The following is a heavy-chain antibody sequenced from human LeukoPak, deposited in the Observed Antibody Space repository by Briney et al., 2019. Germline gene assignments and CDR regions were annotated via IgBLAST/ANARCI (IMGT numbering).Heavy chain of an antibody. J-gene: IGHJ2*01. CDR1: GYRFTSYW. CDR2: IYPGDSDT. CDR3: AREYSSSWYGYFDL. V-gene: IGHV5-51*01. D-gene: IGHD6-13*01. Sequence: GESLKISCKGSGYRFTSYWIGWVRQMPGKGLEWTGIIYPGDSDTRYSPSFQGQVTISADKSISTAYLQWSSLKASDTAMYYCAREYSSSWYGYFDLWGRGTLVTVSS.